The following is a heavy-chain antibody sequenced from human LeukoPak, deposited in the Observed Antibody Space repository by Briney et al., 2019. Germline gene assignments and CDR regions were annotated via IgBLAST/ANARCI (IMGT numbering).Heavy chain of an antibody. CDR1: GGSFSSDYY. CDR3: ARDHLANLASRLFDP. CDR2: IHHSGRT. V-gene: IGHV4-38-2*02. D-gene: IGHD3-3*01. J-gene: IGHJ5*02. Sequence: PSETLSLTCAVYGGSFSSDYYWGWIRQPPGKGLEWIGSIHHSGRTYYNPSLKSRVTISVDTSKNQFSLKLSSVTAADTAVYYCARDHLANLASRLFDPWGQGTLVTVSS.